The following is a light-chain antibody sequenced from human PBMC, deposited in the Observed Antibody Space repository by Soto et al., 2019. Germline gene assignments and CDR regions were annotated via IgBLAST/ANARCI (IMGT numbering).Light chain of an antibody. CDR3: SSYAGSNTVV. J-gene: IGLJ2*01. Sequence: QSALTQPPSASGSPGQSVTISCTGTSSDVGGYNYVSWYQQHPGKAPKVMIYEVSKRPSGVPDRFSGSKSGNTASLTVSGLQAEDEADYYCSSYAGSNTVVFGGGTKPTVL. CDR1: SSDVGGYNY. CDR2: EVS. V-gene: IGLV2-8*01.